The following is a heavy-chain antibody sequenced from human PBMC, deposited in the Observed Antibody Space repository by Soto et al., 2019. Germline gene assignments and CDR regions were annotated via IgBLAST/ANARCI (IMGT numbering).Heavy chain of an antibody. V-gene: IGHV4-59*08. D-gene: IGHD1-26*01. CDR2: VYYSGVA. J-gene: IGHJ4*02. Sequence: QVLLQESGPGLVKPSETLSLTCTVSGDSISSHYWGWIRQPPGKGLEWIGSVYYSGVANYNPSLKRRVTISLDTYKNQFSLKLNSVTAADTAVYFCARRPSGSYGQVDYWGQGTLVTVSS. CDR3: ARRPSGSYGQVDY. CDR1: GDSISSHY.